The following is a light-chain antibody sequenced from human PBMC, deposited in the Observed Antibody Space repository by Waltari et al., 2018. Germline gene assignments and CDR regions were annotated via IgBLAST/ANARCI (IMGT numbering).Light chain of an antibody. CDR1: QSISSY. J-gene: IGKJ2*01. CDR2: DAS. CDR3: QQRSTWPPYT. V-gene: IGKV3-11*01. Sequence: EIVLTQSPATLSLSPGEGATLSCRASQSISSYLAWYQQKRGQAPRLLISDASNRVTGIPARFSGSGSGTDFTLTISNVEPEDFAVYYCQQRSTWPPYTFGQGTKLEIK.